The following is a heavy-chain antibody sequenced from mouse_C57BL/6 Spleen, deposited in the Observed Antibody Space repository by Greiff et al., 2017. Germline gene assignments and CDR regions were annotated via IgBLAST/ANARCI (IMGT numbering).Heavy chain of an antibody. CDR2: IYPGSGST. CDR1: GYTFTSYW. D-gene: IGHD2-5*01. J-gene: IGHJ4*01. Sequence: QVQLKQPGAELVKPGASVKMSCKASGYTFTSYWITWVKQRPGQGLEWIGDIYPGSGSTNYNEKFKSKATLTVDTSSSTAYMQLSSLTSEDSAVYYCARYYSNYRYAMDYWGQGTSVTVSS. CDR3: ARYYSNYRYAMDY. V-gene: IGHV1-55*01.